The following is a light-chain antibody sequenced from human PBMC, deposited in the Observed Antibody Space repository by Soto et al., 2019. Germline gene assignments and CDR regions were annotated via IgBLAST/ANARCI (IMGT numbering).Light chain of an antibody. J-gene: IGLJ2*01. V-gene: IGLV2-14*01. Sequence: QSALTQPASVSGSPGQSITISCTGTSSDIGAYKYVSWYQQYPGKAPKLIIYEVSNRPSGVSNRFSGSKSGNTASLTISGLQAEDEADYYCSSYTSSSTLVVFGGGTKLTVL. CDR1: SSDIGAYKY. CDR3: SSYTSSSTLVV. CDR2: EVS.